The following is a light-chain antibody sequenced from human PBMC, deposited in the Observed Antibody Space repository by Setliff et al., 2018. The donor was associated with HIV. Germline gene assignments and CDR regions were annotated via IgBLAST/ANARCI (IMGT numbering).Light chain of an antibody. CDR1: SSDVGTYNL. Sequence: SALAQPASVSASPGQSITISCTGTSSDVGTYNLVSWYQQHPGKAPRVIIYEVNRRPSGVSNRFSGSKSGNTASLTISWLQFEDEADYYCCSYAGDITVFGSGTKVTVL. J-gene: IGLJ1*01. V-gene: IGLV2-23*02. CDR2: EVN. CDR3: CSYAGDITV.